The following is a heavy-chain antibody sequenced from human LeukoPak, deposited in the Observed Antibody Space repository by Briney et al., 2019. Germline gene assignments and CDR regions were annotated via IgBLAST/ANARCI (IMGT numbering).Heavy chain of an antibody. Sequence: SETLSLTCTVSGGSISSSSYYWGWIRQPPGKGLEWIGSIYYSGSTYYNPSLKSRVTISVDTSKNQFSLKLSSVTAADTAVYYCARLHWLVVDYWGQGTLVTVSS. D-gene: IGHD6-19*01. CDR3: ARLHWLVVDY. CDR2: IYYSGST. V-gene: IGHV4-39*01. CDR1: GGSISSSSYY. J-gene: IGHJ4*02.